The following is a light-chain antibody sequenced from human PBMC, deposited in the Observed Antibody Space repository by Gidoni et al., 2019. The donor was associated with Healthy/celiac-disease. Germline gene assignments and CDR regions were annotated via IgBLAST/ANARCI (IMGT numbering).Light chain of an antibody. J-gene: IGKJ1*01. Sequence: EIVLTQSPATLSLSPGERATLSCRASQSVSSYLAWYQQKPGQAPRLLIYDASNRATGIPARFSGSGSGTDVTVTISSLEPEDFAVYYCQQRSNWPRGTFGQGTKVEIK. CDR1: QSVSSY. V-gene: IGKV3-11*01. CDR2: DAS. CDR3: QQRSNWPRGT.